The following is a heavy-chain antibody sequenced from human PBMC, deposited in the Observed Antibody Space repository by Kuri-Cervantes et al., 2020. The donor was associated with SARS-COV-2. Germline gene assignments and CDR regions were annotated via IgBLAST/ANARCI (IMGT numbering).Heavy chain of an antibody. Sequence: ESLKISCAVYGGSFSGYYWSWIRQPPGKGLEWIGEINHSGSTNYNPSLKSRVTISVDTSKNQFSLKLSSVTAADTAVYYCARGDIVVVPAVKTPYYYYYMDVWGKGTTVTVSS. CDR1: GGSFSGYY. V-gene: IGHV4-34*01. J-gene: IGHJ6*03. CDR2: INHSGST. D-gene: IGHD2-2*01. CDR3: ARGDIVVVPAVKTPYYYYYMDV.